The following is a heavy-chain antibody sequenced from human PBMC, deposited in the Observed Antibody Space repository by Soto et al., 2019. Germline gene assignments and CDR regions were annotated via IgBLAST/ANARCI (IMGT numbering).Heavy chain of an antibody. V-gene: IGHV4-31*03. CDR2: IYVTGAV. CDR1: GAALNSGNYY. Sequence: SETLSLTCSVSGAALNSGNYYGSCIRQAPGKGLEGMGHIYVTGAVDYNPSLRDRITISQDTSERQFALNLRLVTAEDTAVYYCARLRIATNNYKWFDPWGQGTLVSVSS. CDR3: ARLRIATNNYKWFDP. J-gene: IGHJ5*02. D-gene: IGHD2-21*01.